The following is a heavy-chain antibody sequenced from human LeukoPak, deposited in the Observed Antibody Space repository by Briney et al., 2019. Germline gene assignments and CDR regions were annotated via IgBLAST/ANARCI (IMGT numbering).Heavy chain of an antibody. CDR2: ISSSSSYI. Sequence: GGSLRLSCAASGFTFSSYSMNWVRQAPGKGLEWVSSISSSSSYIYYADSVKGRFTISRDSAKNSLYLQMNSLRAEDTAVYYCARADRYCSSTSCYPHYYYYYMDVWGKGTTVTVSS. V-gene: IGHV3-21*01. J-gene: IGHJ6*03. CDR1: GFTFSSYS. CDR3: ARADRYCSSTSCYPHYYYYYMDV. D-gene: IGHD2-2*01.